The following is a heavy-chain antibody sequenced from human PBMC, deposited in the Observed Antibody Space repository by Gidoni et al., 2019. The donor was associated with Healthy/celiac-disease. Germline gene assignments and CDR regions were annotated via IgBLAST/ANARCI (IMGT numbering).Heavy chain of an antibody. CDR1: GFTFADYA. D-gene: IGHD6-6*01. Sequence: EVQLVESGGGLVQPGRSLRLSCAASGFTFADYAMHWVRQAPGKGLEWVSGISWNSGSIGYADSVKGRFTISRDNAKNSLYLQMNSLRAEDTALYYCAKDRSTLYSSSSSNAFDIWGQGTMVTVSS. J-gene: IGHJ3*02. CDR2: ISWNSGSI. CDR3: AKDRSTLYSSSSSNAFDI. V-gene: IGHV3-9*01.